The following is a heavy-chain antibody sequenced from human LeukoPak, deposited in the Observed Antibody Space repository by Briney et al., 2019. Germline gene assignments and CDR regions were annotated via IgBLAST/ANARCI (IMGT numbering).Heavy chain of an antibody. V-gene: IGHV4-34*01. CDR2: INHSGST. D-gene: IGHD2-21*01. J-gene: IGHJ4*02. CDR3: ARAEVVVGILWWVQGYYFDY. Sequence: PGGSLRLSCAASGFTFSSYSMNWVRQTPGKGLEWIGEINHSGSTNYNPSLKSRVTISVDTSKNQFSLKLSSVTAADTAVYYCARAEVVVGILWWVQGYYFDYWGQGTLVTVSS. CDR1: GFTFSSYS.